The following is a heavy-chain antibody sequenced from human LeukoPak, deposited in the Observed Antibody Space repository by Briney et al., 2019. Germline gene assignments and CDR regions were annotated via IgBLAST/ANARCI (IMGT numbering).Heavy chain of an antibody. D-gene: IGHD3-22*01. Sequence: PGGSLRLSCAASGFTFDDYAMHWVRQAPGKGREWVSLISGDGGSTYYADSVKGRFTISRDNSKNSLYLQMNSLRTEDTALYYCAKEERGYDSGGYQVGWFDPWGQGTLVTVSS. V-gene: IGHV3-43*02. J-gene: IGHJ5*02. CDR1: GFTFDDYA. CDR2: ISGDGGST. CDR3: AKEERGYDSGGYQVGWFDP.